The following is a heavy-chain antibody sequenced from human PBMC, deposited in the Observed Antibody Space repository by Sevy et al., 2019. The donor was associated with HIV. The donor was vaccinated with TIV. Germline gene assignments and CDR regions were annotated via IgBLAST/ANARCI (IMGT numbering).Heavy chain of an antibody. CDR1: GGSISSFY. Sequence: SETLPLTCSVSGGSISSFYRSWIRQPPGKGLEWIGYIYYNGSTNHNPTLRKRVTTSVDTSKNQFSLKLSSVTAADTAVYFCARGKVLFDYWGQGTLVTVSS. V-gene: IGHV4-59*01. D-gene: IGHD2-8*01. CDR3: ARGKVLFDY. J-gene: IGHJ4*02. CDR2: IYYNGST.